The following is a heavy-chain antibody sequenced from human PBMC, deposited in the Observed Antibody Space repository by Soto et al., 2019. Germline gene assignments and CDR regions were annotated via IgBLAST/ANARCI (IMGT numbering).Heavy chain of an antibody. CDR2: ISANGQGI. J-gene: IGHJ4*02. D-gene: IGHD3-10*01. CDR1: GFTFTYYA. V-gene: IGHV3-23*01. Sequence: EVQLLESGGGLVQPGGSLRLSCTASGFTFTYYAFSWVRQAPGKGLGWVSAISANGQGIYYADSVRGRFTISRDNSKNTVFLHVDIRGAEDTAVFYCAEERDYPRGKFHYWGQGTLVTVS. CDR3: AEERDYPRGKFHY.